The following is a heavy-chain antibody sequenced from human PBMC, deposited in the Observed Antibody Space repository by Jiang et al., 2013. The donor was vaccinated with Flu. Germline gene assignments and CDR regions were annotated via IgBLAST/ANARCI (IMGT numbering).Heavy chain of an antibody. CDR1: GGPISSGGYY. CDR2: IYYSGST. CDR3: ARVDGHYDSSGYPLPGYFDY. D-gene: IGHD3-22*01. J-gene: IGHJ4*02. Sequence: GPGLVKPSQTLSLTCTVSGGPISSGGYYWSWIRQHPGKGLEWIGYIYYSGSTYYNPSLKSRVTISVDTSKNQFSLKLSSVTAADTAVYYCARVDGHYDSSGYPLPGYFDYWGQGTLVTVSS. V-gene: IGHV4-31*03.